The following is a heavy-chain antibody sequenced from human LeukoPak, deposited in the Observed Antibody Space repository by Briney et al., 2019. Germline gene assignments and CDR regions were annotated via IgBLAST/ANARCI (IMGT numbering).Heavy chain of an antibody. V-gene: IGHV4-38-2*02. CDR3: ARIKPRVGATTYALPDY. D-gene: IGHD1-26*01. Sequence: SETLSLTCTVSGYSISSGYYWGWIRQPPGKGLEWIGSIYHSGSTYYNPSLKSRVTISVDTSKNQFSLKLSSVTAADTAVYYCARIKPRVGATTYALPDYWGPGTLVTVSS. CDR1: GYSISSGYY. J-gene: IGHJ4*02. CDR2: IYHSGST.